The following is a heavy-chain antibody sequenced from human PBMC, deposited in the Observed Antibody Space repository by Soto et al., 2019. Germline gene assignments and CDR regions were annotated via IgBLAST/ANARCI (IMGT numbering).Heavy chain of an antibody. CDR3: AKFREYYKGSGSCTYYFYVMDF. Sequence: GGSLRLSCAASGFTFSSYGMTFSSYAMSWVRQAPGKGLEWVSTISGSGDSTYYADSVKGRFTISRDNSKNTLFLQMNSLRAGDTALYYCAKFREYYKGSGSCTYYFYVMDFWGQGTTVTVSS. CDR1: GFTFSSYGMTFSSYA. D-gene: IGHD3-10*01. J-gene: IGHJ6*02. CDR2: ISGSGDST. V-gene: IGHV3-23*01.